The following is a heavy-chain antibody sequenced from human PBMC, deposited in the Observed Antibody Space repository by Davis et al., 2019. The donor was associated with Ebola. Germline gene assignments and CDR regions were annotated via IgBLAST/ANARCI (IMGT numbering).Heavy chain of an antibody. CDR2: IIPIFGTA. CDR3: AREDGGSTVTTYWYFEL. J-gene: IGHJ2*01. D-gene: IGHD4-17*01. CDR1: GGTFSSYA. Sequence: SVKVSCKASGGTFSSYAISWVRQAPGQGLEWMGGIIPIFGTANYAQKFQGRVTITADESTSTAYMELSSLRSEDTAVYYCAREDGGSTVTTYWYFELWGSGTLVTVSS. V-gene: IGHV1-69*13.